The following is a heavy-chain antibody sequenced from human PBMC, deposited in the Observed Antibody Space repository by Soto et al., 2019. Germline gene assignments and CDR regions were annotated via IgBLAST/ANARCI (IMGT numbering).Heavy chain of an antibody. Sequence: SQTLSLTCAISGDSVSSNSAAWNWIRQSPSRGLEWLGRTHYRSKWYNDYAVSVKSRITINPDTSKNQFSLQLNSVTPEDTAVYYCARGNGSGWPRRNYYYGMDVWGQGTTVTVSS. D-gene: IGHD6-19*01. CDR3: ARGNGSGWPRRNYYYGMDV. J-gene: IGHJ6*02. CDR2: THYRSKWYN. CDR1: GDSVSSNSAA. V-gene: IGHV6-1*01.